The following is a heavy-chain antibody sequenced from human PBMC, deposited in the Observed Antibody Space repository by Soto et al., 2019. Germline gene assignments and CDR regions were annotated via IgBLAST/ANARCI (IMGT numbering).Heavy chain of an antibody. CDR3: AKGRSGEYYSDGLDV. D-gene: IGHD2-21*01. J-gene: IGHJ6*02. CDR1: GFRFNSFA. V-gene: IGHV3-64D*06. Sequence: PVGSLRLSCSTSGFRFNSFAIHWVRQAPGKGLEYVSAINANGGSTYFADSVKGRFSISRDASRNNVFLEMNSLRREDTAVYHCAKGRSGEYYSDGLDVWGQGTTVTVSS. CDR2: INANGGST.